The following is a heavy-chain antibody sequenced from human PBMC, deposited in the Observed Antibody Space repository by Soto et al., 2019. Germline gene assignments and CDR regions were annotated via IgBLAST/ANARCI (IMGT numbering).Heavy chain of an antibody. J-gene: IGHJ4*02. V-gene: IGHV3-11*01. CDR2: ISSSGSTI. CDR1: GFTFSDYY. Sequence: GGSLRLSCAASGFTFSDYYMSWIRQAPGKGLEWVSYISSSGSTIYYADSVKGRFTISRDNAKNSLYLQMNSLRAEDTAVYYCARLTIFGVVTQYYFDYWGQGTLVTVSS. D-gene: IGHD3-3*01. CDR3: ARLTIFGVVTQYYFDY.